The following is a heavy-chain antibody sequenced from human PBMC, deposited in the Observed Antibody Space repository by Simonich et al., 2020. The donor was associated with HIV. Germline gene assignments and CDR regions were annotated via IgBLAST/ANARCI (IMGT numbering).Heavy chain of an antibody. D-gene: IGHD5-18*01. CDR1: GFTFSSYA. V-gene: IGHV3-21*04. CDR2: ISSSSSYI. CDR3: AKGFGYSYGSGYFDY. J-gene: IGHJ4*02. Sequence: VQLLESGGGLVQPGGSLRLSCAASGFTFSSYAMSWVRQAPGKGLEWVSSISSSSSYIYYADSGKGRFTISRDNAKNSLYLQMNSLRAEDMALYYCAKGFGYSYGSGYFDYWGQGTLVTVSS.